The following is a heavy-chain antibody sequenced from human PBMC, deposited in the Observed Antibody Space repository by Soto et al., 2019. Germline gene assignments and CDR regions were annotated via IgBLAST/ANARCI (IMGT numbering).Heavy chain of an antibody. CDR3: ARDWDIVGVRSARVYAFDI. D-gene: IGHD2-15*01. V-gene: IGHV1-46*03. CDR1: GYTFTSYY. CDR2: INPSGGST. Sequence: GASVKVSCKASGYTFTSYYMHWVRQAPGQGLEWMGIINPSGGSTSYAQKFQGRVTMTRDTSTSTVYMELSSLRSEDTAVYYCARDWDIVGVRSARVYAFDIWGQGTMVTVSS. J-gene: IGHJ3*02.